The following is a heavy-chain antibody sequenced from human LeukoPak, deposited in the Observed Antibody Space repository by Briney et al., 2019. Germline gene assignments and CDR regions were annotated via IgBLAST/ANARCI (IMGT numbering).Heavy chain of an antibody. V-gene: IGHV3-7*01. CDR3: AKGVVVTAPDYYYYGMDV. D-gene: IGHD2-21*02. CDR1: GFTFSAYW. CDR2: IKQDGNEK. Sequence: GGSLRLSCAASGFTFSAYWMTWVRQAPGKGLEWVANIKQDGNEKYYVDSVKGRFAISRNNAKSSLFLQLAGLRAEDTAVYYCAKGVVVTAPDYYYYGMDVWGQGTTVTVSS. J-gene: IGHJ6*02.